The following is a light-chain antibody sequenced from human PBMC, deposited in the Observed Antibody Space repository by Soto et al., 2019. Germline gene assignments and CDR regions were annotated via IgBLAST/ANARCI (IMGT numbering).Light chain of an antibody. CDR3: QQYKTIT. J-gene: IGKJ5*01. V-gene: IGKV3-15*01. Sequence: EIVMTQSPAPLSVSPGERATLSCRASQSVSSSYLAWYQQKPGQAPRLLIYGASTRATGIPARFSGSGSGTEFTLTISSLQSEDFAVYYCQQYKTITFGQGTRLEIK. CDR1: QSVSSSY. CDR2: GAS.